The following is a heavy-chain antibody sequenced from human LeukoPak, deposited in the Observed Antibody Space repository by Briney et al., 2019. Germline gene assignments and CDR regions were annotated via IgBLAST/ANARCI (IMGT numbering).Heavy chain of an antibody. V-gene: IGHV6-1*01. Sequence: SQTFSLTCAISGDSVSSNSAAWNWIRQSPSRGLEWLGRTYYRSKWYNDYAVSVKSRITINPDTSKNQFSLQLNSVTPEDTAVYYCAESSGYDEYFQHWGQGTLVTVSS. CDR1: GDSVSSNSAA. CDR3: AESSGYDEYFQH. D-gene: IGHD3-22*01. CDR2: TYYRSKWYN. J-gene: IGHJ1*01.